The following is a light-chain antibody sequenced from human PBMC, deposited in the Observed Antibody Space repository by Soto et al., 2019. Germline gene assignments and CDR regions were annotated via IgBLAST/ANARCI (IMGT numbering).Light chain of an antibody. CDR2: DAS. J-gene: IGKJ5*01. CDR3: QQYGSSPLIS. Sequence: EIVLTQSPGTQCLSPGARATLSGRSSQSVSSSYLAWYQQKPGQAPRLLIYDASNRATGIPARFSGSGSGTDFTLTISRLEPEDFAVYYCQQYGSSPLISVGQVTRLDIK. V-gene: IGKV3-20*01. CDR1: QSVSSSY.